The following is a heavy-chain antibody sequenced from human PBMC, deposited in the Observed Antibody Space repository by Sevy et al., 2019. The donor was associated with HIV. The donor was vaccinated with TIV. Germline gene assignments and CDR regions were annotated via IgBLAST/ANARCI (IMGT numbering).Heavy chain of an antibody. CDR3: AKGSKATDSAFDV. D-gene: IGHD3-22*01. CDR2: ISYDGSHK. CDR1: GFIFSNYG. V-gene: IGHV3-30*18. J-gene: IGHJ3*01. Sequence: GGSLRLSCSASGFIFSNYGMHWVRQAPGKGLEWVAVISYDGSHKYYSDSVRGRLPISRDNSKNTVSRQMNSLRDEDTAIYYCAKGSKATDSAFDVWGHGTMVTV.